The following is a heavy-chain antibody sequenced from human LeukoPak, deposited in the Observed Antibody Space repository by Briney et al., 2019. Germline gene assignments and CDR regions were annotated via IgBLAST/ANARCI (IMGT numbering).Heavy chain of an antibody. J-gene: IGHJ4*02. CDR3: AKSLLVRAPFDY. Sequence: GRSLRLSCAASGFTFSSYGMHWVRQAPGKGLEWVAVISYDGSNKYYADSVKGRFTISRDNSKNTLYLQMNSLRAEDTAVYYCAKSLLVRAPFDYWGQGTLVTVSS. D-gene: IGHD2-15*01. CDR2: ISYDGSNK. V-gene: IGHV3-30*18. CDR1: GFTFSSYG.